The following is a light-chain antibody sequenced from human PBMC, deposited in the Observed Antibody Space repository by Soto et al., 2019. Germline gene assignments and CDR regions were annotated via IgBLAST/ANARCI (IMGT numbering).Light chain of an antibody. Sequence: EIVMTQSPETLSVSAGERATRSCRATQSISSYLAWYQLKPGQAPSLLIYGVSTRATGSPARFSGSGSGTEFTLAISSLQSEDVAVYYCQQYSDWPSITFGQGTRLEIK. CDR2: GVS. J-gene: IGKJ5*01. CDR3: QQYSDWPSIT. CDR1: QSISSY. V-gene: IGKV3-15*01.